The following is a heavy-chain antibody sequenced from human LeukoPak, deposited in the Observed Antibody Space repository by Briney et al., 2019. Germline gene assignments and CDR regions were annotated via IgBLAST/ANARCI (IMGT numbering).Heavy chain of an antibody. Sequence: ASVKVSCKASGCTFTSYDINWVRQATGQGLEWMGWMNPNSGSTGYAQKFQGRATITRNTSISTAYMELSGLRSEDTAVYYCARGRSTGYPYYFEYWGQGTLVTVSS. CDR1: GCTFTSYD. D-gene: IGHD5-12*01. J-gene: IGHJ4*02. CDR3: ARGRSTGYPYYFEY. V-gene: IGHV1-8*03. CDR2: MNPNSGST.